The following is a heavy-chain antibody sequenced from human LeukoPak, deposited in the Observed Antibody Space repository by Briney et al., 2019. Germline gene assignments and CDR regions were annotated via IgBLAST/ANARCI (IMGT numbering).Heavy chain of an antibody. CDR3: ARARGDTYGYFEY. J-gene: IGHJ4*02. CDR2: INGDASST. V-gene: IGHV3-74*01. D-gene: IGHD5-18*01. CDR1: GLTLSGYW. Sequence: GGSLRLSCAASGLTLSGYWMHWVRQAPGKGLVWVSRINGDASSTSYADSVKGRFTISRDNAKSTLYLQMNSLRVEDTAVYYCARARGDTYGYFEYWGQGTLVTVSS.